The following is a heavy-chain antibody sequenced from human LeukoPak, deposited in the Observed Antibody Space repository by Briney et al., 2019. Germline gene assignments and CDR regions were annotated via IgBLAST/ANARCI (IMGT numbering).Heavy chain of an antibody. CDR3: ARDPQGGTMVRGVIKYYYYGMDV. CDR2: IIPILGTA. Sequence: SVKVSCKASGGTFSSYAISWVRQAPGQGLEWMGGIIPILGTANYAQKFQGRVTITADKSTSTAYMELSSLRSEDTAVYYCARDPQGGTMVRGVIKYYYYGMDVWGKGTTVTVSS. D-gene: IGHD3-10*01. CDR1: GGTFSSYA. V-gene: IGHV1-69*10. J-gene: IGHJ6*04.